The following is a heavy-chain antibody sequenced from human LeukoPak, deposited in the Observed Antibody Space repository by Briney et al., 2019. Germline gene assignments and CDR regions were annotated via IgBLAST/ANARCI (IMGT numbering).Heavy chain of an antibody. V-gene: IGHV1-46*01. J-gene: IGHJ4*02. CDR3: ARAHVDTAMVTGRFDY. Sequence: GASVKVSCKASGYTFTSYYMHWLRQAPGQGLEWMGIINPSGGSTRYAQKFQGRVTITRVTSTSTVYMELSSLRSEDTAVYYCARAHVDTAMVTGRFDYWGQGTLVTVSS. CDR2: INPSGGST. D-gene: IGHD5-18*01. CDR1: GYTFTSYY.